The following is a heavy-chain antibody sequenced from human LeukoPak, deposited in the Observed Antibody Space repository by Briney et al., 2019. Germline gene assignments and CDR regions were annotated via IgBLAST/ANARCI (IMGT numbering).Heavy chain of an antibody. CDR1: GFTFSSYA. CDR2: ISGSGGST. CDR3: AKDSVKRSGWFDP. D-gene: IGHD3-10*01. V-gene: IGHV3-23*01. Sequence: GGSMRLSCAASGFTFSSYAMSWVRQAPGKGLGWVSAISGSGGSTYYADSVKGRFTISRDNSKNTLYLQMNSLRAEDTAVYYCAKDSVKRSGWFDPWGQGTLVTVSS. J-gene: IGHJ5*02.